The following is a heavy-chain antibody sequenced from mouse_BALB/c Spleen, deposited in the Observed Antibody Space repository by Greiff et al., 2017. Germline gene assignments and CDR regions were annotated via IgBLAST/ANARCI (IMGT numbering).Heavy chain of an antibody. CDR1: GFTFSSFG. J-gene: IGHJ3*01. V-gene: IGHV5-17*02. CDR2: ISSGSSTI. D-gene: IGHD2-4*01. CDR3: ARWGDYDSWFAY. Sequence: EVMLVESGGGLVQPGGSRKLSCAASGFTFSSFGMHWVRQAPEKGLEWVAYISSGSSTIYYADTVKGRFTISRDNPKNTLFLQMTSLRSEDTAMYYCARWGDYDSWFAYWGQGTLVTVSA.